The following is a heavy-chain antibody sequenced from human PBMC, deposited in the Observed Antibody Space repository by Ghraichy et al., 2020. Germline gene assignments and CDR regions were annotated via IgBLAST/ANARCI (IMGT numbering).Heavy chain of an antibody. CDR1: GASVSSYS. J-gene: IGHJ4*02. CDR2: IYYSATT. CDR3: ARYAIGTMLDN. V-gene: IGHV4-59*08. Sequence: SQTLSLTCNVFGASVSSYSWGWIRQPPGKGLDWIAYIYYSATTNYNPSLKSRVTISVDTSKNQFSLKLSSVTAADSAMYYCARYAIGTMLDNWGQGTLVTVS. D-gene: IGHD1-1*01.